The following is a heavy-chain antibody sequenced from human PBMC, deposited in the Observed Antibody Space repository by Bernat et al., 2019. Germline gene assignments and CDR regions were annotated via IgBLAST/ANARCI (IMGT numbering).Heavy chain of an antibody. CDR3: ARPEGYDSSPWER. D-gene: IGHD3-22*01. Sequence: VQLLESGGGLVQPGGSLRLSCVASGFTFSSYAMNWVRQAPGKGLEWIGSIYYSGSTYYNPSLKSRVTISVDTSKNQFSLKLSSVTAADTAVYYCARPEGYDSSPWERWGQGTLVTVSS. CDR1: GFTFSSYA. J-gene: IGHJ4*02. CDR2: IYYSGST. V-gene: IGHV4-39*01.